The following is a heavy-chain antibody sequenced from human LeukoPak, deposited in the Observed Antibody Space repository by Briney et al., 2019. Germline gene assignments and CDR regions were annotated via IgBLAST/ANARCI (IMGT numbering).Heavy chain of an antibody. Sequence: GGSLRLSCAASGFTFSSYWMSWVRQAPGKGLEWVANINYDRSEKYYVDSVKGRFTLSRDNAKNSLHLQMNSLRAEDTAVYYCARDSGSTVTTLDYWGQGTLVTVSS. J-gene: IGHJ4*02. V-gene: IGHV3-7*05. CDR1: GFTFSSYW. CDR2: INYDRSEK. D-gene: IGHD4-17*01. CDR3: ARDSGSTVTTLDY.